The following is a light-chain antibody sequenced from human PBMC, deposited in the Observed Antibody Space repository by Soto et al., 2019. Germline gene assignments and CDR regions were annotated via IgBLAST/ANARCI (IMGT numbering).Light chain of an antibody. J-gene: IGKJ1*01. CDR3: MQALQTPRT. V-gene: IGKV2-28*01. CDR1: QSISNW. Sequence: MTQSPSTLSASVGDRVMITCRASQSISNWLAWYLQKPGQSPQLLIYLGSNRASGVPDRFSGSGSGTDFTLKISRVEAEDVGVYYCMQALQTPRTFGQGTRWIS. CDR2: LGS.